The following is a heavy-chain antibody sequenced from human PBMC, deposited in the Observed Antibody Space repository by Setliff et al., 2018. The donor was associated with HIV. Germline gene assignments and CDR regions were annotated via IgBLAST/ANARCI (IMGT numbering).Heavy chain of an antibody. J-gene: IGHJ4*02. Sequence: ASVKVSCKASGYTFTSYGISWVRQAPGQGLEWMGWISTNNGNTIYAQKLQGRVTMTTDTPTTTGYMELRSLRSDDTAVYYCAINNYYDSSSYSSPFDYWGQGTLVTVSS. CDR3: AINNYYDSSSYSSPFDY. V-gene: IGHV1-18*01. CDR1: GYTFTSYG. CDR2: ISTNNGNT. D-gene: IGHD3-22*01.